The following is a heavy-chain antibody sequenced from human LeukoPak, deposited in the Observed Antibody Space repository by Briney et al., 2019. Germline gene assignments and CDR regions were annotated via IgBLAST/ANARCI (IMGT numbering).Heavy chain of an antibody. V-gene: IGHV3-7*03. CDR2: IKQDGSEK. CDR1: GFTFSSYW. CDR3: ASGLELDY. Sequence: PGGSLRLSCAASGFTFSSYWMRWVRQAPGRGLEWVANIKQDGSEKNYVDSVKGRFTISRDNAKNSLYLQMNSLRAEDTAVYYCASGLELDYWGQGTLVTVSS. J-gene: IGHJ4*02.